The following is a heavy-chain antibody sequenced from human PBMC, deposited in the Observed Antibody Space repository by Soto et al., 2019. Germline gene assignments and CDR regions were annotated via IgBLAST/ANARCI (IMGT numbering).Heavy chain of an antibody. CDR3: ARHDFGGTLVY. CDR2: IYYSGST. J-gene: IGHJ4*02. CDR1: GGSISSGGYY. D-gene: IGHD3-16*01. V-gene: IGHV4-31*03. Sequence: PSETLSLTCTVSGGSISSGGYYWSWIRQHPGKGLEWIGYIYYSGSTYYNPSLKSRVTISVDTSKNQFSLKLSSVTAADTAVYYCARHDFGGTLVYWGQGTLVTVSS.